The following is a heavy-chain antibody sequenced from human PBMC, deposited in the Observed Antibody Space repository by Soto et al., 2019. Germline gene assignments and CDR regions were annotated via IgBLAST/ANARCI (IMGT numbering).Heavy chain of an antibody. CDR3: ARDLPSVDY. J-gene: IGHJ4*02. CDR2: ISAYNGNT. D-gene: IGHD3-10*01. Sequence: QVQLVQSGAEVKKPGASVKVSCKASGYTFTSYAISWVRQAPGQGLEWMGWISAYNGNTNYAQKLQGRISTTADPSTSTAYMQLRRLRCDDTAVYYCARDLPSVDYWGPGTLVSVSS. CDR1: GYTFTSYA. V-gene: IGHV1-18*01.